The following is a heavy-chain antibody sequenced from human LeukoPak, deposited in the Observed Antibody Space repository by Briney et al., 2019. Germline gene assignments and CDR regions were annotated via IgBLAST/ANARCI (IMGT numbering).Heavy chain of an antibody. Sequence: ASVKVSCKASGYTFTAQYMHWVRQAPGQGLEWMGWINPNNGDTKYAQRFLGRVTMTRDTSTATAYMELSSLRSDDTAVYFCASYPRNIPTRPFDYWGQGTLVTVSS. V-gene: IGHV1-2*02. J-gene: IGHJ4*02. D-gene: IGHD2-21*01. CDR2: INPNNGDT. CDR1: GYTFTAQY. CDR3: ASYPRNIPTRPFDY.